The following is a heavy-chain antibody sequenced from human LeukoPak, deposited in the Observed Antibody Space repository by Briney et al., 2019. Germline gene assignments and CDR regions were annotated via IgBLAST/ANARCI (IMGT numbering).Heavy chain of an antibody. V-gene: IGHV3-30*02. CDR1: GFTFSSYG. D-gene: IGHD3-3*01. CDR3: AKSSIRFLEWLLYY. CDR2: IRYDGSNK. J-gene: IGHJ4*02. Sequence: GGSLRLSCAASGFTFSSYGMHWVRQAPGKGPEWVAFIRYDGSNKYYADSVKGRFTISRDNSKNTLYLQMNSLRAEDTAVYYCAKSSIRFLEWLLYYWGQGTLVTVSS.